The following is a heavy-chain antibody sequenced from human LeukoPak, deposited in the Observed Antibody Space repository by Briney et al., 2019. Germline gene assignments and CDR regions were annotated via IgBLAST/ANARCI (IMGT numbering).Heavy chain of an antibody. D-gene: IGHD3-10*01. CDR2: IYHSGST. J-gene: IGHJ5*02. Sequence: PSETLSLTCAVSGGSISSGGYSWSWIRQPPGEGLEWIGYIYHSGSTYYNPSLKSRVTISVDRSKNQFSLKLSSVTAADTAVYYCARDQSGGDWFDPWGQGTLVTVSS. CDR3: ARDQSGGDWFDP. V-gene: IGHV4-30-2*01. CDR1: GGSISSGGYS.